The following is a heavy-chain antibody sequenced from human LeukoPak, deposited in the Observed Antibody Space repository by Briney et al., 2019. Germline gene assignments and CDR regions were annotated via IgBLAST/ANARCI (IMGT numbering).Heavy chain of an antibody. Sequence: GASVKVSRKASGYTFTSYYMHWVRQAPGQGLEWMGIINPSGGSTSYAQKFQGRVTMTRDTSTSTVYMELSSLRSEDTAVYYCARESMVRGVQGVAFDIWGQGTMVTVSS. V-gene: IGHV1-46*01. J-gene: IGHJ3*02. CDR2: INPSGGST. CDR3: ARESMVRGVQGVAFDI. D-gene: IGHD3-10*01. CDR1: GYTFTSYY.